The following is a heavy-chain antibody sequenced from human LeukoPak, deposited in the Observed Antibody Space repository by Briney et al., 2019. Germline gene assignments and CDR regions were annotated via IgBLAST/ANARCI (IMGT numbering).Heavy chain of an antibody. CDR1: GFSLSTSGMC. J-gene: IGHJ4*02. V-gene: IGHV2-5*08. D-gene: IGHD6-13*01. Sequence: SGPTLVNPTQTLTLTCTFSGFSLSTSGMCVSWIRQPPGKALEWLALSYWDDDKEYSPSLKSRLTITKDTSKNQVILTMTNMDPVDTATYFCAHRGGLSTWSLYGFDSWGQGTLVSVSS. CDR2: SYWDDDK. CDR3: AHRGGLSTWSLYGFDS.